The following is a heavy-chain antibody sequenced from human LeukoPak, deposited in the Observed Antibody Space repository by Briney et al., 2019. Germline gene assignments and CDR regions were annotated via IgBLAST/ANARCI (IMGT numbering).Heavy chain of an antibody. CDR1: GGSISSYY. J-gene: IGHJ6*03. V-gene: IGHV4-59*01. CDR2: IYYSGST. CDR3: ARATHYSNYRHHYYYMDV. Sequence: PSETPSLTCTVSGGSISSYYWSWIRQPPGKGLEWIGYIYYSGSTNYNPSLKSRVTISADTSKNQFSLKLNSVTAADTAVYYCARATHYSNYRHHYYYMDVWGKGTTVTVSS. D-gene: IGHD4-11*01.